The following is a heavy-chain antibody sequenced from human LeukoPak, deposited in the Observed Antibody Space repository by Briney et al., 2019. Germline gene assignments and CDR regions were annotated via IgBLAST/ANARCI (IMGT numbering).Heavy chain of an antibody. Sequence: GGSLRLSCAASGFTFSSYGMHWVRQSPGKGLEWGAFIRYDGSNKYYADSVKGRFTISRDNSKNTLYLQMNSLRAEDTAVYYCAKDRRGGHDSSDDAFDIWGQGTMVTVSS. V-gene: IGHV3-30*02. CDR2: IRYDGSNK. CDR3: AKDRRGGHDSSDDAFDI. CDR1: GFTFSSYG. D-gene: IGHD3-22*01. J-gene: IGHJ3*02.